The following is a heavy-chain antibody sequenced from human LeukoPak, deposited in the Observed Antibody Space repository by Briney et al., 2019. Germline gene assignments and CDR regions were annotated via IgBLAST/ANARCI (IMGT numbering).Heavy chain of an antibody. J-gene: IGHJ4*02. CDR1: GFTFSSYA. V-gene: IGHV3-48*01. CDR2: ISSSSSTI. Sequence: PGRSLRLSCAASGFTFSSYAMHWVRQAPGKGLEWVSYISSSSSTIYYADSVKGRFTISRDNAKNSLYLQMNSLRAEDTAVYYCAATMVRGVIGWGQGTLVTVSS. D-gene: IGHD3-10*01. CDR3: AATMVRGVIG.